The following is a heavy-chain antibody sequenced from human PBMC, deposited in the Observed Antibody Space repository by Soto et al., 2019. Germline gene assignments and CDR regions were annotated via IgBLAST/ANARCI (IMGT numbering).Heavy chain of an antibody. CDR1: GGSFSGYY. CDR2: INHSGST. Sequence: SETLSLTCAVYGGSFSGYYWSWIRQPPGKGLEWIGEINHSGSTNYNPSLKSRVTISVDTSKNQFSLKLSSVTAADTAVYYCARIIPSGSGDFDYWGQGTLVTVSS. J-gene: IGHJ4*02. CDR3: ARIIPSGSGDFDY. D-gene: IGHD2-21*01. V-gene: IGHV4-34*01.